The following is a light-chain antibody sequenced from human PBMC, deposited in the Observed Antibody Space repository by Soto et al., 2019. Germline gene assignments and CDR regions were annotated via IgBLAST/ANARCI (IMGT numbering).Light chain of an antibody. V-gene: IGKV3-11*01. J-gene: IGKJ4*01. CDR2: DAT. Sequence: EVVLTQSPATLSLSPGERATLSCRASQSVRNFLAWYQQKPGQAARLLVYDATNSAAILPTWFSGSGSRTVFPLTISILAHEDFTFYFCQHRTTWLSFGGGTKVEIK. CDR1: QSVRNF. CDR3: QHRTTWLS.